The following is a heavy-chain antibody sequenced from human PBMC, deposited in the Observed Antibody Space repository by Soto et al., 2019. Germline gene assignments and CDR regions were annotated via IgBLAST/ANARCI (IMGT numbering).Heavy chain of an antibody. Sequence: GGSLRLSCGASGFTFNNYWMHWFRQAPGKGLVWVSCINSDGSSTRYADSVKGRFTISRDNAKNTVFLQMNSLGAEDTAVYFCARDVQFKSFAFSGQGTLVTVSS. D-gene: IGHD4-4*01. CDR2: INSDGSST. CDR3: ARDVQFKSFAF. CDR1: GFTFNNYW. J-gene: IGHJ4*02. V-gene: IGHV3-74*01.